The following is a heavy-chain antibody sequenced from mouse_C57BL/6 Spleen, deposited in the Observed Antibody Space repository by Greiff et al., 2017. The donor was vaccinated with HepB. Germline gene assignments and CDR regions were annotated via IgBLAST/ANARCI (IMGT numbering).Heavy chain of an antibody. D-gene: IGHD1-1*01. J-gene: IGHJ4*01. V-gene: IGHV1-53*01. CDR1: GYTFTSYW. Sequence: QVQLQQSGTELVKPGASVKLSCKASGYTFTSYWMHWVKQRPGQGLEWIGNINPSNGGTNYNEKFKSKATLTVDKSSSTAYMQLSSLTSEDSAVYYCARSGGYYGDYYAMDYWGQGTSVTVSS. CDR2: INPSNGGT. CDR3: ARSGGYYGDYYAMDY.